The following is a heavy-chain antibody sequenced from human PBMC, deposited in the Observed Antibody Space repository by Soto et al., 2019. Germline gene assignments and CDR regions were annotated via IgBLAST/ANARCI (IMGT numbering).Heavy chain of an antibody. D-gene: IGHD3-10*01. CDR1: GGSISSSTYY. CDR3: ASNYGEFDY. V-gene: IGHV4-39*01. CDR2: IYYSGST. Sequence: PSETLSLTCTVSGGSISSSTYYWGWIRQPPGKGLEWIGSIYYSGSTYYNPSLKSRVTISVDTSKNQFSLKLSSVTAADTAVYYCASNYGEFDYWGQGTLVTVS. J-gene: IGHJ4*02.